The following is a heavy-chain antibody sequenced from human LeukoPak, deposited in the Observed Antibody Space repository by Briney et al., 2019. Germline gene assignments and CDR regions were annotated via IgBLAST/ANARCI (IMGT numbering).Heavy chain of an antibody. CDR3: AAEITMVWGVIRISEY. V-gene: IGHV1-46*01. CDR2: INPSSGAT. Sequence: ASVKVSCKTSGYTFTSYYIHWVRQAPGQGLEWMGIINPSSGATNYAQKFQGRVTMTTDTSTSTAYMELRSLRSDDTAVYYCAAEITMVWGVIRISEYWGQGTLVTVSS. J-gene: IGHJ4*02. CDR1: GYTFTSYY. D-gene: IGHD3-10*01.